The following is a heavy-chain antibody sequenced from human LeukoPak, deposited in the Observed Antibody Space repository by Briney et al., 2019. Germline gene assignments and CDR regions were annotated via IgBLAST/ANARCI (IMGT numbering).Heavy chain of an antibody. D-gene: IGHD1-26*01. CDR3: ARRGSYYGPFDY. J-gene: IGHJ4*02. CDR2: IYYSGST. CDR1: GGSISSYY. Sequence: SETLSLTCTVSGGSISSYYWSWIRQPPGKGLEWIGYIYYSGSTNYNPSLKSRVTISVDTSKYQFSLKLSSVTAADTAVYYCARRGSYYGPFDYWGQGTLVTVSS. V-gene: IGHV4-59*08.